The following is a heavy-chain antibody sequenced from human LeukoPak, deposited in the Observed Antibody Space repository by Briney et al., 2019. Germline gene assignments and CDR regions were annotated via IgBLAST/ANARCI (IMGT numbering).Heavy chain of an antibody. V-gene: IGHV1-8*01. CDR2: MNPNSGNT. Sequence: VASVKVSCKASGYTFTSYDINWVRQATGQGLEWMGWMNPNSGNTGYAQKFQGRVTMTTDTSTSTAYMELRSLRSDDTAVYYCARYCSSTSCHSYYYYYYGMDVWGQGTTVTVSS. J-gene: IGHJ6*02. D-gene: IGHD2-2*01. CDR1: GYTFTSYD. CDR3: ARYCSSTSCHSYYYYYYGMDV.